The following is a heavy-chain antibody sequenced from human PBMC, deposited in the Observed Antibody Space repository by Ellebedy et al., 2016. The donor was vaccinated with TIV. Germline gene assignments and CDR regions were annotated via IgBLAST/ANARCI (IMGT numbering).Heavy chain of an antibody. CDR1: GDSISGSDW. V-gene: IGHV4-4*02. CDR3: ARELRGSFFDF. J-gene: IGHJ4*03. CDR2: SFHSGST. D-gene: IGHD5-24*01. Sequence: SETLSLXCHVSGDSISGSDWWRWVRQPPGKALEWIGESFHSGSTNYSPSLKSRVTFSIDVSKNEFSLTLTSVTAADTGIYYCARELRGSFFDFWGQGTLVTVSS.